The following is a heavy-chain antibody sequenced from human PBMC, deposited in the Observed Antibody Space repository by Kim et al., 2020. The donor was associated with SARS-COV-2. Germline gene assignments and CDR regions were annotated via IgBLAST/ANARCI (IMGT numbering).Heavy chain of an antibody. J-gene: IGHJ5*02. CDR2: ISAYNGNT. Sequence: ASVKVSCKASGYTFTSYGISWVRQAPGQGLEWMGWISAYNGNTNYAQKLQGRVTMTTDTSTSTAYMELRSLRSDDTAVYYCARVGGYCSSTSCPPSRLPWFDPWGQGTLVTVSS. CDR1: GYTFTSYG. D-gene: IGHD2-2*01. CDR3: ARVGGYCSSTSCPPSRLPWFDP. V-gene: IGHV1-18*01.